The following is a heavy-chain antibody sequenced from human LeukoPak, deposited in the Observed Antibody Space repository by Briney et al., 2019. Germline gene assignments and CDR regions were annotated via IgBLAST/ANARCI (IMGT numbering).Heavy chain of an antibody. CDR1: GGSISSHY. CDR2: IYYSGST. D-gene: IGHD5-24*01. Sequence: SETLSLTCTVSGGSISSHYWSWIRQPPGKGLEWIGYIYYSGSTNYNPSPKSRVTISVDTSKNQFSLKLSSVTAADTAVYYCARSGRDGYIDFDYWGQGTLVPVSS. CDR3: ARSGRDGYIDFDY. J-gene: IGHJ4*02. V-gene: IGHV4-59*11.